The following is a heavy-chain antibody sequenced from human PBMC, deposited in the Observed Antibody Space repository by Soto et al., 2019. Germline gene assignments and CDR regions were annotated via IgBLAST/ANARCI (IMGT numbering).Heavy chain of an antibody. Sequence: EVQLLESGGGLVQPGGSLRLSCAASGFTFSSYAMSWVRQAPGKGLEWVSAISGSGGSTYYADSVKGRFTISRDNSKNTLYLQMNSLRAEDTAVYYCAKQPGRFRDYYYYYMDVWGKGNTVTGFS. CDR1: GFTFSSYA. D-gene: IGHD2-15*01. CDR3: AKQPGRFRDYYYYYMDV. J-gene: IGHJ6*03. V-gene: IGHV3-23*01. CDR2: ISGSGGST.